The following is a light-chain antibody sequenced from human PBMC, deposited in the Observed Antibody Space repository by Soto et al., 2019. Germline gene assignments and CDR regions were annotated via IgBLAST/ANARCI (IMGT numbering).Light chain of an antibody. V-gene: IGKV3D-15*01. CDR3: QQFNSSPIT. CDR1: QRVNSN. J-gene: IGKJ5*01. CDR2: GAS. Sequence: EIVMTQSPATLSVSTGERASPSSRARQRVNSNLAWYQQRHGQAPGILIHGASIRDAGIPARFSGSGSGTEFTLPISRLQSEDFEAYYCQQFNSSPITFGQGTRLEIK.